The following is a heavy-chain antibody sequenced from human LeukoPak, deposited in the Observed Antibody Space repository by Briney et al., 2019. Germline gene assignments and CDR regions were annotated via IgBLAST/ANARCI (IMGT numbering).Heavy chain of an antibody. CDR1: GGSINTYY. Sequence: PSETLSLTCAVSGGSINTYYWSWIRQPPGKGLEWIGYFSYSGGPNYNPSLKSRVTISVDTSKNQFSLKLSSVTAADTAVYYCARPQHCGSNCYHAFEIWGQGTLVTVSS. D-gene: IGHD2-21*01. CDR3: ARPQHCGSNCYHAFEI. CDR2: FSYSGGP. V-gene: IGHV4-59*08. J-gene: IGHJ3*02.